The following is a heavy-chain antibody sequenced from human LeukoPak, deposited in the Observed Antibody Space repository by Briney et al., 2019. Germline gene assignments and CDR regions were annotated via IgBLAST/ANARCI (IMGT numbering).Heavy chain of an antibody. CDR2: IYHSGST. J-gene: IGHJ4*02. Sequence: PSETLSLTCAVSGGSISSRGYSWSWIRQPPGKGLEWIGYIYHSGSTYYNPSLKSRVTISVDMSKNQFSLKLSSVTAADTAVYYCGTNRGYIYGYIDYWGQGTLVTVAS. V-gene: IGHV4-30-2*01. D-gene: IGHD5-18*01. CDR1: GGSISSRGYS. CDR3: GTNRGYIYGYIDY.